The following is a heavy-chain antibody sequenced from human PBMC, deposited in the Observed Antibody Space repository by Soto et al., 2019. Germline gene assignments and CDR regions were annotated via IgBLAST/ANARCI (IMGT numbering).Heavy chain of an antibody. CDR2: IWYDGSNK. J-gene: IGHJ6*02. Sequence: QVQLVESGGGVVQTGRSLRLSCAASGFTFSSYGMHWVRQAPGKWLEWVAVIWYDGSNKYYADSVKGRFTISRDNSKNALYLQMNSRRAEYTAVYYCARDGDIAVVVAATGHYYGIDVWGQGTTVTVSS. CDR3: ARDGDIAVVVAATGHYYGIDV. V-gene: IGHV3-33*01. D-gene: IGHD2-15*01. CDR1: GFTFSSYG.